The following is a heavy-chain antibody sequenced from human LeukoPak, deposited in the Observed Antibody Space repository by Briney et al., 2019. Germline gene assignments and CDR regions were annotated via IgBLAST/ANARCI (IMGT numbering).Heavy chain of an antibody. V-gene: IGHV1-46*01. CDR3: ARDLGCSSTSCYTYAFDI. J-gene: IGHJ3*02. Sequence: ASVKVSCKASGYTFTSYYMHWERQAPGQGLEWMGIINPSGGSTSYAQKFQGRVTMTRDMSTSTVYMELSSLRSEDTAVYYCARDLGCSSTSCYTYAFDIWGQGTMVTVSS. D-gene: IGHD2-2*02. CDR2: INPSGGST. CDR1: GYTFTSYY.